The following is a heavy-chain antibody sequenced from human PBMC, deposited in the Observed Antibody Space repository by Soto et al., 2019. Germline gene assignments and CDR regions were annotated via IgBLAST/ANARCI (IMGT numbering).Heavy chain of an antibody. Sequence: EVQLLESGGGLVQPGGSLRLSCAASGFTFSSYAMSWVRQAPGKGLEWVSAISGSGGSTYYADSVKGRFTISRDNSKNTLYLQMNSLRAEDTVVYYCAKDRGSGYYAGFDAFDIWGQGTMVTVSS. V-gene: IGHV3-23*01. CDR2: ISGSGGST. CDR3: AKDRGSGYYAGFDAFDI. D-gene: IGHD3-22*01. CDR1: GFTFSSYA. J-gene: IGHJ3*02.